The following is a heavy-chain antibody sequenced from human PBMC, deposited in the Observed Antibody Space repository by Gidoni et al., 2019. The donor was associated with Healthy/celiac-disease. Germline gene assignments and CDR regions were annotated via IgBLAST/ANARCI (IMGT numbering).Heavy chain of an antibody. D-gene: IGHD3-22*01. J-gene: IGHJ4*02. CDR2: INHSGST. Sequence: QVQLQQWGAGLLKPSETLSLTCAVYGGSFSGYYWSLIRQPPGKGREWIGEINHSGSTNYNPSLNGRVTISVDTSKNQFSLKLSSVTAADTAVYYCASRREAYYDSRGPTAYWGQGTLVTVSS. V-gene: IGHV4-34*01. CDR3: ASRREAYYDSRGPTAY. CDR1: GGSFSGYY.